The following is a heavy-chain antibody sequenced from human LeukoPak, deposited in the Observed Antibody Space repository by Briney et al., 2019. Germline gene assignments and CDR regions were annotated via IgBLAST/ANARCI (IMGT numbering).Heavy chain of an antibody. CDR3: ARDYCSSTSCFPDV. CDR1: GFTFSNYW. V-gene: IGHV3-74*01. D-gene: IGHD2-2*01. CDR2: INSDGSTT. Sequence: GGSLRLSCAAPGFTFSNYWMHWVRQAPGKGLVWVSRINSDGSTTSYADSVKGRFTISRDNAKNTLYLQMNRLRAEDTAVYYCARDYCSSTSCFPDVWGKGTTVTVSS. J-gene: IGHJ6*04.